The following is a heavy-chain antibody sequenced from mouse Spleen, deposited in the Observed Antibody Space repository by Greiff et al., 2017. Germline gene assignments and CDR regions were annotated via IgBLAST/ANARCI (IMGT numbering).Heavy chain of an antibody. V-gene: IGHV3-1*01. J-gene: IGHJ2*01. Sequence: EVQLQESGPGMVKPSQSLSLTCTVTGYSITSGYDWHWIRHFPGNKLEWMGYISYSGSTNYNPSLKSRISITHDTSKNHFFLKLNSVTTEDTATYYCASSYYSNFYAMDYWGQGTTLTVSS. CDR3: ASSYYSNFYAMDY. CDR2: ISYSGST. D-gene: IGHD2-5*01. CDR1: GYSITSGYD.